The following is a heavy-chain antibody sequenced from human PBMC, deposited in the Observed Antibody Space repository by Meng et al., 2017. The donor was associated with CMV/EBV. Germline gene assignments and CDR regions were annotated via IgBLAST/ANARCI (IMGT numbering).Heavy chain of an antibody. CDR2: IDTDGTVT. D-gene: IGHD1-14*01. Sequence: VQLVASGGGSVRPGGSLSLSCADSGFTFSDYWMHWVRQAPGEGPVWVSRIDTDGTVTSYAESVRGRFTISRDNSKNTLYLQMNDLRAGDSGVYYCVRDLVGNRDSWGHGTLVTVSS. CDR1: GFTFSDYW. CDR3: VRDLVGNRDS. J-gene: IGHJ5*01. V-gene: IGHV3-74*03.